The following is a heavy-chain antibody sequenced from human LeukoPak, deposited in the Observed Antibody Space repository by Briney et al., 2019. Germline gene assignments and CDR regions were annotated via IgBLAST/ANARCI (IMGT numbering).Heavy chain of an antibody. CDR3: ARGPRYYYDSSGYYQQYDAFDI. Sequence: PSETLSLTCAVYGGSFSGYYWSWIRQPPGKGLEWIGEINHRGSTNYNPSLKSRVTISVDTSKNQFSLKLSSVTAADTAVYYCARGPRYYYDSSGYYQQYDAFDIWGQGTMVTVSS. J-gene: IGHJ3*02. D-gene: IGHD3-22*01. CDR2: INHRGST. V-gene: IGHV4-34*01. CDR1: GGSFSGYY.